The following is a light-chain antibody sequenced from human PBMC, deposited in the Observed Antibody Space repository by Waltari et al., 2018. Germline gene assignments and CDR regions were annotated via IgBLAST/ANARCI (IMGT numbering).Light chain of an antibody. V-gene: IGLV2-14*03. J-gene: IGLJ2*01. CDR1: RSDVGGYYY. CDR2: DVG. CDR3: SSYTSSSTVI. Sequence: QSALTQPASVSGSPGQSITISCTGTRSDVGGYYYVSWYQQQPGKAPKLMMYDVGNRPSGVSNRFSGSKSGNTASLTISGLLAEDEAHYYCSSYTSSSTVIFAGGTKLTVL.